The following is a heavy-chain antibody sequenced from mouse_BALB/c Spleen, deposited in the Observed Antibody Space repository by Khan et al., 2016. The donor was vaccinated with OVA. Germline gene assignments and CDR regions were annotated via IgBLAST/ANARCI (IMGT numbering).Heavy chain of an antibody. CDR2: IRLKSDDYVT. J-gene: IGHJ2*01. CDR3: WILL. CDR1: GFTFSHYW. V-gene: IGHV6-6*02. Sequence: EGKIEESGGGVVEPGGSMKRSCVAVGFTFSHYWMNWVRQSPEKGLEWVAEIRLKSDDYVTHYAESVQGRFTISRDDSKSSVYLQMNNLRAEDTGIYYCWILLWGQGTTLTVSS.